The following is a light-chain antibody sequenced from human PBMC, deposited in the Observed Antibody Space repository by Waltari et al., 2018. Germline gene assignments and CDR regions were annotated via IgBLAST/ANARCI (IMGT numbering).Light chain of an antibody. CDR3: HQSANLPHT. CDR2: YAS. J-gene: IGKJ1*01. Sequence: EIVLTQSPDFLSVAPKQTVTITCRASRTVSSSLHWYQQKPGQTPKLLNDYASQSVSGVPSRFTGSGSGTDYTLTISDLEAEDAATYFCHQSANLPHTFGQGTRLEIK. V-gene: IGKV6-21*01. CDR1: RTVSSS.